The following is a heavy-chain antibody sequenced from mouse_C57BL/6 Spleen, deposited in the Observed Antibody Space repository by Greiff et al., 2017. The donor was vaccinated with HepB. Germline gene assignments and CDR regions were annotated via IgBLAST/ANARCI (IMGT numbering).Heavy chain of an antibody. CDR1: GFTFSDAW. CDR3: TRDPLRHYFDY. CDR2: IRNKANNHAT. J-gene: IGHJ2*01. Sequence: EVKLMESGGGLVQPGGSMKLSCAASGFTFSDAWMDWVRQSPEKGLEWVAEIRNKANNHATYYAESVKGRFTISRDDSKSSVYLQMNSLRAEDTGIYYCTRDPLRHYFDYWGQGTTLTVSS. D-gene: IGHD1-2*01. V-gene: IGHV6-6*01.